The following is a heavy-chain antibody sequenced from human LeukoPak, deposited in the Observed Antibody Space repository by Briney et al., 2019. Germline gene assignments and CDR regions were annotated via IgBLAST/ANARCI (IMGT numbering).Heavy chain of an antibody. V-gene: IGHV4-39*07. CDR1: GGSISSSSYY. J-gene: IGHJ3*02. CDR3: ARRFALLRYLGIEKPFDI. CDR2: IYYSGST. Sequence: SETLSLTCTVSGGSISSSSYYWGWIRQPPGKGLEWIGSIYYSGSTYYNPSLKSRVTISVDTSKNQFSLKLSSVTAADTAVYYCARRFALLRYLGIEKPFDIWGQGTMVTVSS. D-gene: IGHD7-27*01.